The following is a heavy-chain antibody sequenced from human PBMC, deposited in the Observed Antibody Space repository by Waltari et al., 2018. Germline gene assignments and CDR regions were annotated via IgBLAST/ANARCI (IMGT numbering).Heavy chain of an antibody. D-gene: IGHD2-2*01. CDR3: ASRDLVVVPASMSYYYYYGMDV. Sequence: QVQLVQSGAEVKKPGSSVKVHCQASGGAFASDAIRWVRPAPGQGVEWMGGVTPFFGTAIYAQKFQDRLTLTADKSTSTGYMELSSLTSEDTAVYYCASRDLVVVPASMSYYYYYGMDVWGQGTTVTVSS. CDR2: VTPFFGTA. V-gene: IGHV1-69*06. CDR1: GGAFASDA. J-gene: IGHJ6*02.